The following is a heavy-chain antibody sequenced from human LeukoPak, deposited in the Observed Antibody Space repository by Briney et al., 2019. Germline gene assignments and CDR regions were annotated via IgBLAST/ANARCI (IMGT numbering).Heavy chain of an antibody. CDR2: IRYDGRHT. D-gene: IGHD6-19*01. J-gene: IGHJ6*03. V-gene: IGHV3-30*18. CDR1: GFTFSSYD. CDR3: AKAAVAGNYYYYYMDV. Sequence: GGSLRLSCGASGFTFSSYDMHWVRRAPGKGLEWVAGIRYDGRHTYHADSVKGRFTTSRDNSKNTLYLQMNSLRAEDTAVYYCAKAAVAGNYYYYYMDVWGKGTTVTVSS.